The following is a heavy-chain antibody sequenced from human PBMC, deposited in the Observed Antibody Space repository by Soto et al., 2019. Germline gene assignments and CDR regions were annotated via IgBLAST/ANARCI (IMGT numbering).Heavy chain of an antibody. J-gene: IGHJ4*02. D-gene: IGHD3-10*01. CDR1: GFSFSDHY. CDR3: AGDPYYYASNY. Sequence: PGGSLRLSCAASGFSFSDHYMTWIRQAPGKGLEWVSYISGGGSTIYYADSVKGRFTVSRDNAKNSLYLQMDSLRAEDTAVYYCAGDPYYYASNYWGQGVLVTVSS. V-gene: IGHV3-11*01. CDR2: ISGGGSTI.